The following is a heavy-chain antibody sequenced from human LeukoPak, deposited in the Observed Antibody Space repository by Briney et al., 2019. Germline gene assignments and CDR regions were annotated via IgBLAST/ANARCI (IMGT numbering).Heavy chain of an antibody. V-gene: IGHV4-30-4*08. J-gene: IGHJ4*02. CDR3: ARDRGYGPGY. D-gene: IGHD2-15*01. CDR2: IYYSGST. Sequence: SETLSLTRTVSGGSISSGAYYWSWIRQPPGKGLEWIGYIYYSGSTYYNPSLKSRVTISVDTSKNQFSLKLSSVTAADTAVYYCARDRGYGPGYWGQGTLVTVSS. CDR1: GGSISSGAYY.